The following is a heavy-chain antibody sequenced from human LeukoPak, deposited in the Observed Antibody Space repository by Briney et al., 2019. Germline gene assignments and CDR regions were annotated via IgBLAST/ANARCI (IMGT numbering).Heavy chain of an antibody. V-gene: IGHV3-21*01. CDR3: ARALTNTMVRGVIY. Sequence: GGSLRLSCAASGFTFSSYSMNWVRQAPGKGLEWVSSISSSSSYIYYADSVKGRFTISRDNAKNSLYLQMNSLRAEDTAVYYCARALTNTMVRGVIYWGQGTLVTVSS. D-gene: IGHD3-10*01. CDR1: GFTFSSYS. J-gene: IGHJ4*02. CDR2: ISSSSSYI.